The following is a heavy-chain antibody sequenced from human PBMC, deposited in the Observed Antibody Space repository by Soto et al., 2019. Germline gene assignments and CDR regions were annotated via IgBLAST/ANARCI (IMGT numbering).Heavy chain of an antibody. V-gene: IGHV3-23*01. J-gene: IGHJ4*02. CDR2: ISGSGGST. Sequence: GGSPRLSCAASGFTFNNYAINWFRQAPGKGLEWVSGISGSGGSTYYADSVKGRFTISRDNSKNTLYLQMNSLRAEDTAVYYCAKDLFGELLSQLDYWGQGTLVTVAS. CDR1: GFTFNNYA. D-gene: IGHD3-10*01. CDR3: AKDLFGELLSQLDY.